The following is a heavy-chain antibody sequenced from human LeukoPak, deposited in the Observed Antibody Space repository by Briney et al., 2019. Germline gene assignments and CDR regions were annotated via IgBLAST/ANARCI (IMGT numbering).Heavy chain of an antibody. CDR3: AKNRDGDYVVAPVPPKATDDY. V-gene: IGHV3-23*01. Sequence: PGGSLRLSCAASGFTFSSYAMSWVRQAPGKGLEWVSAISGSGGSTYYADSVKGRFTISRDNSKNTLYLQMNSLRAEDTAVYYCAKNRDGDYVVAPVPPKATDDYWGQGTLVTVSS. CDR1: GFTFSSYA. CDR2: ISGSGGST. J-gene: IGHJ4*02. D-gene: IGHD4-17*01.